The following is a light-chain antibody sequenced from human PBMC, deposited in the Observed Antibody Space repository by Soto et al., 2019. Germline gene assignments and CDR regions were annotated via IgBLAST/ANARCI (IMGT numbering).Light chain of an antibody. CDR2: ANS. J-gene: IGLJ2*01. CDR3: ATWDDSLNGVV. CDR1: SANVGINT. Sequence: QSVLTQPPSASGTPGQRVSISCSGSSANVGINTVSWYQHLTGTAPKLLIYANSERPSGVTDRFSGSKSGTSASLAISGLQSEDEADYYCATWDDSLNGVVFGGGTKVTVL. V-gene: IGLV1-44*01.